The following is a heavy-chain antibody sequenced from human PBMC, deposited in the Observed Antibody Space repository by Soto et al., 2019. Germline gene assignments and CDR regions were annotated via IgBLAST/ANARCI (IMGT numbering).Heavy chain of an antibody. CDR3: AKRGWIGELFGAFDI. D-gene: IGHD3-10*01. Sequence: QVQLVESGGGVVQPGRSLRLSCAASGFTFSSYGMHWVRQAPGKGLEWVAVISYDGSNKYYADSVQGRFAISRDNSKNTLYLQMNGLRAEDTAVYYCAKRGWIGELFGAFDIWGQGTMVTVSS. CDR2: ISYDGSNK. V-gene: IGHV3-30*18. CDR1: GFTFSSYG. J-gene: IGHJ3*02.